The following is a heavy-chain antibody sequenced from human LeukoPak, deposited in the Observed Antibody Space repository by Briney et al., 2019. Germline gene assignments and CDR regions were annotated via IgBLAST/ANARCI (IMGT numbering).Heavy chain of an antibody. D-gene: IGHD3-16*02. CDR1: GGSISSYY. V-gene: IGHV4-4*07. CDR2: IYTSGST. CDR3: ALLYDYVWGSYLDY. J-gene: IGHJ4*02. Sequence: SETLSLTCTVSGGSISSYYWRWIRQPAGKGLEWIGRIYTSGSTNYNPSLKSRVTMSVDTSKNQFSLKLSSVTAADTAVYYCALLYDYVWGSYLDYWGQGTLVTVSS.